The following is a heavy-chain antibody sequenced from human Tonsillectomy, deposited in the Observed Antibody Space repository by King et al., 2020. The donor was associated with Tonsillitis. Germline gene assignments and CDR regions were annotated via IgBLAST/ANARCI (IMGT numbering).Heavy chain of an antibody. CDR3: ARVGRYTTLMRYYFDY. D-gene: IGHD2-2*02. Sequence: VQLVESGGGVVQPGRSLRLSCAASGFTFSSYAMHWVRQAPGKRLEWVALISYDGSNKYYADSVKGRFTISRDNSKNTLYLQMNSLRAEDTAVYYCARVGRYTTLMRYYFDYWGQGTLVTVSS. V-gene: IGHV3-30-3*01. CDR2: ISYDGSNK. CDR1: GFTFSSYA. J-gene: IGHJ4*02.